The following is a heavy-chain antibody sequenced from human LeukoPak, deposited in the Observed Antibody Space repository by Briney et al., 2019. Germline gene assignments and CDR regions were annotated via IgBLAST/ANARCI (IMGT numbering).Heavy chain of an antibody. D-gene: IGHD3-10*01. V-gene: IGHV4-59*01. CDR1: GDSISSYA. CDR3: TKDRGGGRDAFEI. Sequence: PSETLSLTCSVSGDSISSYAWSWIRRPPGKGLEWIGDISCSGDTNYSPSLKSRLAISVDMSKNQFSLKLRSVTAAATAVYYCTKDRGGGRDAFEIWGQRTVFTASS. CDR2: ISCSGDT. J-gene: IGHJ3*02.